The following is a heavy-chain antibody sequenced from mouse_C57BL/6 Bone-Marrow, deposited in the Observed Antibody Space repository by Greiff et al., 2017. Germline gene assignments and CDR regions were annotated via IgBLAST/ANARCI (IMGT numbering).Heavy chain of an antibody. Sequence: EVQLQQSGAELVRPGASVKLSCTASGFNIKDDYMHWVKQRPEQGLEWIGWIDPENGDTEYASKFQGKATITADTSSNTAYLQLSSLTSEDTAVYYCTMRMMVLRGIYYYAMDYWGQGTSVTVSS. J-gene: IGHJ4*01. CDR1: GFNIKDDY. D-gene: IGHD2-3*01. CDR3: TMRMMVLRGIYYYAMDY. CDR2: IDPENGDT. V-gene: IGHV14-4*01.